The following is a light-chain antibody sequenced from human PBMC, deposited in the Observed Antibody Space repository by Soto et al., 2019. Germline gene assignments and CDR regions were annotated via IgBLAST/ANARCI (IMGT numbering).Light chain of an antibody. Sequence: DIRMTQSPSTLSASVGDKVSITCRASQSISSWLAWYQQKPGKAPKLLIYKASNLESGVPSRFSGSGSGTVFTHTISSLQPDDFATYYCQQYNTYYTFGQGTKLEIK. CDR3: QQYNTYYT. V-gene: IGKV1-5*03. CDR1: QSISSW. CDR2: KAS. J-gene: IGKJ2*01.